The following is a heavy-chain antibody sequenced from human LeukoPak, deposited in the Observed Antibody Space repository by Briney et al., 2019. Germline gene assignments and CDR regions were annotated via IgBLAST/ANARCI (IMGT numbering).Heavy chain of an antibody. CDR3: AREGDSGNHYYYMDV. V-gene: IGHV4-59*01. J-gene: IGHJ6*03. CDR1: GGSISSYY. Sequence: MSSETLSLTCTVSGGSISSYYWSWIRQPPGKGLEWIGYIYYSGSTNYNPSLKSRVTISVDTSKNQFSLKMSSVTAADTAVYYCAREGDSGNHYYYMDVWGKGATVTISS. D-gene: IGHD6-13*01. CDR2: IYYSGST.